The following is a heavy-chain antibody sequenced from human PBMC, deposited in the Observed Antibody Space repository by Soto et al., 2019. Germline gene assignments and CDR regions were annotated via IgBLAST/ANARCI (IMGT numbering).Heavy chain of an antibody. CDR2: IIPIFGTA. CDR3: AREGRYSYGSPPNDAFDI. J-gene: IGHJ3*02. CDR1: GGTFSSYA. D-gene: IGHD5-18*01. Sequence: ASVKVSCKASGGTFSSYAISWVRQAPGQGLEWMGGIIPIFGTANYAQKFQGRVTITADESTSTAYMELSSLRSEDTAVYYCAREGRYSYGSPPNDAFDIWGQGTMVTVSS. V-gene: IGHV1-69*13.